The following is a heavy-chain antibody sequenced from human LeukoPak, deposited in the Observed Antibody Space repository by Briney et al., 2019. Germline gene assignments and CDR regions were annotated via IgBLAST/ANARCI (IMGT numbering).Heavy chain of an antibody. V-gene: IGHV5-51*01. CDR1: GYSFTSYW. CDR3: ARPEGLNMAAPSY. Sequence: GESLKISCKGSGYSFTSYWIGWVRQMPGKGLEWMGIINPGDSDTRYSPSFQGQVTISADKSISTAFLQWSSLKASDTAMYYCARPEGLNMAAPSYWGQGTLVTVSS. CDR2: INPGDSDT. D-gene: IGHD6-13*01. J-gene: IGHJ4*02.